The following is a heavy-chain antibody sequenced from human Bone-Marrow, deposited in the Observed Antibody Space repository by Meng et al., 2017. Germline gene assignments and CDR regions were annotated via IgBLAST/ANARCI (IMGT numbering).Heavy chain of an antibody. CDR2: ITPFNGNT. V-gene: IGHV1-45*02. CDR1: GYTFTYRY. D-gene: IGHD6-13*01. CDR3: ARDEDISAAGKLFGDY. J-gene: IGHJ4*02. Sequence: QMQLVQSGAEVKKTGSSVKVSCKASGYTFTYRYLHWVRQAPGQALEWMGWITPFNGNTNYAQKFQGRVTMTRDTSISTAYMELSRLRSDDTAMYYCARDEDISAAGKLFGDYWGQGTLVTVSS.